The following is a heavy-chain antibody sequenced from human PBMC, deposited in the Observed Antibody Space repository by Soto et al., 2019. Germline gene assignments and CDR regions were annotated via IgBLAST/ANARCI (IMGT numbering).Heavy chain of an antibody. V-gene: IGHV2-5*02. CDR3: AHSGYDYIWGSYRSGIRYFDL. CDR1: GFSLSTSGVG. CDR2: IYWDDDK. Sequence: QITLKESGPTLVKPTQTLTLTCTFSGFSLSTSGVGVGWIRQPPGKALEWLALIYWDDDKRYSPSLKSRLTIAKDTAKTQVVLTMTNMDPVDTATYYCAHSGYDYIWGSYRSGIRYFDLWGRGTLVTVSS. J-gene: IGHJ2*01. D-gene: IGHD3-16*02.